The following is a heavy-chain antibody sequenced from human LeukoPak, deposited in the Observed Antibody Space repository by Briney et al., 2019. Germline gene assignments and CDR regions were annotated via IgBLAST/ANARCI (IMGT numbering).Heavy chain of an antibody. V-gene: IGHV4-4*07. J-gene: IGHJ2*01. Sequence: SETLSLTCAVSGGSINNFYWSWIRQPPGKGLEWIGRVYTSGSTNYNPSLKSRVTMSIDTSKKQFSLKLRSVTAADTAVYYCARDTARYFDLWGRGTLVTVSS. D-gene: IGHD4-17*01. CDR2: VYTSGST. CDR3: ARDTARYFDL. CDR1: GGSINNFY.